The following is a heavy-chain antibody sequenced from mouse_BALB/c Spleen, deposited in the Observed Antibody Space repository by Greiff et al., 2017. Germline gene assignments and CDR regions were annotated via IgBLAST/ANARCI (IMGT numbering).Heavy chain of an antibody. CDR3: ARGGYRYDDDY. D-gene: IGHD2-14*01. V-gene: IGHV1S81*02. CDR1: GYTFTSYW. Sequence: QVQLQQPGAELVKPGASVKLSCKASGYTFTSYWMHWVKQRPGQGLAWIGEINPSNGRTNYNEKFKSKATLTVDKSSSTAYMQLSSLTSEDSAVYYCARGGYRYDDDYWGQGTTLTVSS. J-gene: IGHJ2*01. CDR2: INPSNGRT.